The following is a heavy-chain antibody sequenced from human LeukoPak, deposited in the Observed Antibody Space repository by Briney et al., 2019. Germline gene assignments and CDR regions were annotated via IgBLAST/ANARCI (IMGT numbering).Heavy chain of an antibody. CDR3: AKGRGANSGPTLDY. CDR2: ISGNGDNT. J-gene: IGHJ4*02. Sequence: GGSLRLSCTASGFTFGDYAMSWVRQAPGKGLEWVSAISGNGDNTWYADSVRGRFTISRDSSKNTVYLQMNSLTDEDTAVYYCAKGRGANSGPTLDYWGQGTLVTVSS. D-gene: IGHD6-19*01. V-gene: IGHV3-23*01. CDR1: GFTFGDYA.